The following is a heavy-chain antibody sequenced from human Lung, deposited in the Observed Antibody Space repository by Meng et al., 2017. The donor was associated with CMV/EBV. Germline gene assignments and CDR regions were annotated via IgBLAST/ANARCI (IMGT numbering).Heavy chain of an antibody. CDR2: IFYSGST. CDR3: ARNFYSVVYMTTVNSFDY. D-gene: IGHD4-11*01. V-gene: IGHV4-61*01. CDR1: GASVSSGSHY. J-gene: IGHJ4*02. Sequence: LXCSVSGASVSSGSHYWSWIRQPPGKGPEYIGYIFYSGSTRYNSSLKSRVTMSVNTSKNQFSLKLTSVTAADTAVYYCARNFYSVVYMTTVNSFDYWXRGAXVTGAS.